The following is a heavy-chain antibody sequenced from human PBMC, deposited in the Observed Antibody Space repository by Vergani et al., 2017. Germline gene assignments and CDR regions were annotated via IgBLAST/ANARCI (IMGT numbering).Heavy chain of an antibody. Sequence: QVQLVESGGGVVQPGRSLRLSCAASGFTFSNYGMHWVRQAPGKGLEWVAVISYDGSNKYYADSVKGRFTISRDNSKNTLYLQMNSLRAEDTAVYYCAKANDFDYWGQGTLVTVSS. CDR3: AKANDFDY. J-gene: IGHJ4*02. V-gene: IGHV3-30*18. CDR1: GFTFSNYG. CDR2: ISYDGSNK.